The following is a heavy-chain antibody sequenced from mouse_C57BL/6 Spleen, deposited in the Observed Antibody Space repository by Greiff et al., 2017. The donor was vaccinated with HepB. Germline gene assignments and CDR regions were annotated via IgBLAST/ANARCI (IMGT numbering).Heavy chain of an antibody. Sequence: VQLQQSGPELVKPGASVKISCKASGYAFSSSWMNWVKQRPGKGLEWIGRIYPGDGDTNYNGKFKGKATLTADKSSSTAYRQLSSLTSEDSAVYFCARNYGSSFADWYFDVWGTGTTVTVSS. CDR1: GYAFSSSW. J-gene: IGHJ1*03. CDR3: ARNYGSSFADWYFDV. CDR2: IYPGDGDT. D-gene: IGHD1-1*01. V-gene: IGHV1-82*01.